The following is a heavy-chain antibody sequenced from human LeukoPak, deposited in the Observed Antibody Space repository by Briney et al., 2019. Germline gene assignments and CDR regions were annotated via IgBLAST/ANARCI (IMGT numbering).Heavy chain of an antibody. CDR1: GFTFSSCA. CDR3: AKDFEVPGYEFWSGYPDGDY. CDR2: ISYDGSNK. V-gene: IGHV3-30-3*01. D-gene: IGHD3-3*01. J-gene: IGHJ4*02. Sequence: GGSLRLSCAASGFTFSSCAMHWVRQAPGKGLEWVAVISYDGSNKYYADSVKGRFTISRDNSKNTLYLQMNSLRAEDTAVYYCAKDFEVPGYEFWSGYPDGDYWGQGTLVTVSS.